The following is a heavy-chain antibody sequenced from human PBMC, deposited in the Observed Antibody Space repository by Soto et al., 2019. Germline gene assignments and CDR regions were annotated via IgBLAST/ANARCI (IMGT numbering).Heavy chain of an antibody. V-gene: IGHV4-34*01. CDR1: GGSVSGYY. CDR3: ARGYSSGSYGAHYYYYGMDV. CDR2: INHSGST. D-gene: IGHD6-19*01. J-gene: IGHJ6*02. Sequence: ETLSLTCAVYGGSVSGYYWSWIRQPPGKGLEWIGEINHSGSTNYNPSLKSRVTISVDTSKNQFSLKLSSVTAADTAVYYCARGYSSGSYGAHYYYYGMDVWGQGTTVTVSS.